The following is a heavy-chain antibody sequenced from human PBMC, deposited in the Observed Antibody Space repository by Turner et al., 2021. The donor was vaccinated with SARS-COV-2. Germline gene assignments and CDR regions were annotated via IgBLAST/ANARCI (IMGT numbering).Heavy chain of an antibody. CDR2: ISSSGSTI. CDR3: ARDQYYDSSGYYFFRASYFDL. D-gene: IGHD3-22*01. V-gene: IGHV3-48*03. CDR1: GFTFRSYE. J-gene: IGHJ2*01. Sequence: EVQVVASGGGLVQPGGSLRLSFSASGFTFRSYEMNWVRQAPGKGLEWVSYISSSGSTIYYADSVKGRFTISRDNAKNSLYLQMNSLRAEDTAVYYCARDQYYDSSGYYFFRASYFDLWGRGTLVTVSS.